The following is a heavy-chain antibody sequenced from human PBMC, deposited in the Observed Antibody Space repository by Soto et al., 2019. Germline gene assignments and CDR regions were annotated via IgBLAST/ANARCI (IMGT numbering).Heavy chain of an antibody. CDR3: ASWTITMVRGVIIKIPPHDPFDI. J-gene: IGHJ3*02. CDR2: ISGSGVST. Sequence: GGSLRLSCAASGFTFSSYAMSWVRQAPGKGLEWVSAISGSGVSTYYADSVKGRFTISRDNSKNTLYLQMNSLRAEETAVYYCASWTITMVRGVIIKIPPHDPFDIWGQGTMVTVSS. CDR1: GFTFSSYA. V-gene: IGHV3-23*01. D-gene: IGHD3-10*01.